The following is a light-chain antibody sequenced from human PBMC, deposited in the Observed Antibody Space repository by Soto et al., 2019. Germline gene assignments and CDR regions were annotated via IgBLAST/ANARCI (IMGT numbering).Light chain of an antibody. CDR1: QGIRND. CDR3: QQSYSTPIT. CDR2: AAS. V-gene: IGKV1-39*01. Sequence: IQMTQSPSSLSASVGDRVAITCRASQGIRNDLAWYQQKPGKAPELLIYAASTLQSGVPSRFSGSGSGTDFTLTISSLQPEDFATYYCQQSYSTPITFGQGTRLEI. J-gene: IGKJ5*01.